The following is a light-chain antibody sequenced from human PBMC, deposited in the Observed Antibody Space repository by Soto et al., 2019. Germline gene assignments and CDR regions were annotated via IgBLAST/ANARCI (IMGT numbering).Light chain of an antibody. J-gene: IGKJ1*01. CDR2: GAS. V-gene: IGKV3-15*01. Sequence: IEMTQSPATLSVSPGERATLSCRASQSVSSNLVWYQQKPGQAPRLLIYGASTRVTGIPARFSGSGSGTEFTLTISSLQSEDFAVYYCQQYHNWPRTFGQGTKVDIK. CDR3: QQYHNWPRT. CDR1: QSVSSN.